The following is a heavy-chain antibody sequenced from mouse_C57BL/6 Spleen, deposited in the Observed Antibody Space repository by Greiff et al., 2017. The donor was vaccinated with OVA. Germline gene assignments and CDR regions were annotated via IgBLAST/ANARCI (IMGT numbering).Heavy chain of an antibody. V-gene: IGHV14-2*01. J-gene: IGHJ4*01. CDR1: GFNITDYY. CDR3: SGSGYYNDVDYAMDD. CDR2: IGPDDGET. Sequence: VQLQQSGAELVKPGASVKLSCTASGFNITDYYMHWVKQRTEQGLEWIGSIGPDDGETNYAPKFQGKATITADTSSNTAYLQHSSRTSEDAAVYYCSGSGYYNDVDYAMDDWGQGTSVTVS. D-gene: IGHD3-2*02.